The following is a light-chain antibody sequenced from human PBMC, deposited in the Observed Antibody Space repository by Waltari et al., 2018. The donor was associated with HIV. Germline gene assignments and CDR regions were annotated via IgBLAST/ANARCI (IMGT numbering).Light chain of an antibody. CDR2: KAS. CDR1: QNIDSW. J-gene: IGKJ2*01. V-gene: IGKV1-5*03. Sequence: DIKMTQYPPTLSASVGARVTLTCRASQNIDSWLAWYQQKPGQAPRLLIHKASSLEEGVPPRFSGTGSGTDFDLTITSLQPDDFATYYCQHYATDFYSFGQGTRLEI. CDR3: QHYATDFYS.